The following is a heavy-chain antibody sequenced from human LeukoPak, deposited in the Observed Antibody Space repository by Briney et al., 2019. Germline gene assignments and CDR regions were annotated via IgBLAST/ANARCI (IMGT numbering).Heavy chain of an antibody. CDR2: INGDGSTT. D-gene: IGHD3-10*01. CDR1: GLTFSTYW. Sequence: GGSLRLSCAASGLTFSTYWMHWVRQAPGKGLEWVSRINGDGSTTNYADSVEGRFTISRDNTKNTVYLQMNSLRAEDTAVYYCARDDSGVSLIGAFDIWGQGTMVTVSS. J-gene: IGHJ3*02. CDR3: ARDDSGVSLIGAFDI. V-gene: IGHV3-74*01.